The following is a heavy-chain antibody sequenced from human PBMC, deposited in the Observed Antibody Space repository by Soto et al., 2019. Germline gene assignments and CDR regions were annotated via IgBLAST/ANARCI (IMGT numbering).Heavy chain of an antibody. CDR3: TRRQLWFDYFDY. V-gene: IGHV4-31*03. CDR2: IYNSGST. D-gene: IGHD3-10*01. CDR1: GGSISSGDFY. Sequence: SETLSLTCTVSGGSISSGDFYWSWIRQHPGKGLEWIGYIYNSGSTYYNPSLKSRVTISADTSKNQFSLKVRSVTAADTAVYYCTRRQLWFDYFDYWGQGTLVTVSS. J-gene: IGHJ4*02.